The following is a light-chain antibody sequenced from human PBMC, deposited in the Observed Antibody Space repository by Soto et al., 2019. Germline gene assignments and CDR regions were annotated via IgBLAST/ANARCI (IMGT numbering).Light chain of an antibody. V-gene: IGKV1-5*01. CDR3: QQYNSYWT. CDR2: DAS. Sequence: DIQMTQSPSTLSASVGDRVTITCRASQSISSWLAWYQQKPGKAPKLLIYDASSLESGVPSRFSGSGSGTECPLTISSLQPDDFATYYCQQYNSYWTFGQGTKVEIK. CDR1: QSISSW. J-gene: IGKJ1*01.